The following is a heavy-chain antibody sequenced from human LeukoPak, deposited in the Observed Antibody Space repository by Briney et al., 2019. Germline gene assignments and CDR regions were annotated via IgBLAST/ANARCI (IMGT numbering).Heavy chain of an antibody. D-gene: IGHD5-24*01. CDR3: AKDDHRWLQVPYFDY. Sequence: GGSLRLSCAASGFTFSSYAMSWVRQAPGKGLEWVSAISGSGGSTYYADSVKGRFTISRDNSKNTLYLQMNSLRAEDTAVYYCAKDDHRWLQVPYFDYWGQGTLVTVSS. CDR1: GFTFSSYA. CDR2: ISGSGGST. V-gene: IGHV3-23*01. J-gene: IGHJ4*02.